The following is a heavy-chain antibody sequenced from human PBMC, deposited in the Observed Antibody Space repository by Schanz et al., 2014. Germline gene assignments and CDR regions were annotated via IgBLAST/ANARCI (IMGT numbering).Heavy chain of an antibody. CDR2: ISFDGGKT. V-gene: IGHV3-30*04. Sequence: QVVLMESGGGVVRPGRSVRLSCVASGFTFRSYGMHWVRQAPGKGLEWVAHISFDGGKTYYADSVKGRFTISRDNTNNTLFLQMKNLSPEDTAMYFCARVGRDYISSSVLDSLHYWGQGSLVTVS. CDR1: GFTFRSYG. J-gene: IGHJ4*02. CDR3: ARVGRDYISSSVLDSLHY. D-gene: IGHD6-6*01.